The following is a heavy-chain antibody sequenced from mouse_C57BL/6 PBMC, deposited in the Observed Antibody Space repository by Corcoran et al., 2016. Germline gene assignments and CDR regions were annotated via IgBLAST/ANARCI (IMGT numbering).Heavy chain of an antibody. J-gene: IGHJ4*01. CDR3: AREAFYYYGSSYAMDY. CDR1: GYAFSSYW. Sequence: QVQLQQSGAELVKPGASVKISCKASGYAFSSYWMNWVKQRPGKGLEWIGQIYPGDGDTNYNGKFKGKATLTADKSSSTAYMQLSSLTSEDSAVYFCAREAFYYYGSSYAMDYWGQGTSVTVSS. CDR2: IYPGDGDT. D-gene: IGHD1-1*01. V-gene: IGHV1-80*01.